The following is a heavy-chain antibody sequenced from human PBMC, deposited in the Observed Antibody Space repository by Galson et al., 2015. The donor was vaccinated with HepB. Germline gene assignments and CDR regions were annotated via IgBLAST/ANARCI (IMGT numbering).Heavy chain of an antibody. CDR2: ISAYNGNT. V-gene: IGHV1-18*04. Sequence: SVKVSCKASGYTFTSYGISWVRQAPGQGLEWMGWISAYNGNTNYAQKLQGRVTMTTDTSTSTAYMELRSLRSDDTAVYYCARGGYYDSSGYYYVDGFNYYDGMDVWGQGTTVTVSS. CDR3: ARGGYYDSSGYYYVDGFNYYDGMDV. D-gene: IGHD3-22*01. J-gene: IGHJ6*02. CDR1: GYTFTSYG.